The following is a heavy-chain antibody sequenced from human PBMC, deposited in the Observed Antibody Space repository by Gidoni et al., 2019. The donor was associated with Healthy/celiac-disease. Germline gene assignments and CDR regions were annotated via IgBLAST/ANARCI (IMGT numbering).Heavy chain of an antibody. CDR1: GYTFTGYY. D-gene: IGHD2-15*01. Sequence: QVQLVQSGAEVKKPGASVKVSCKASGYTFTGYYMHWLRQAPGQGLEWMGWINPNSGGTNYAQKFQGWVTMTRDTSISTAYMELSRLRSDDTAVYYCARGPRIVVVVAATPVFAFDIWGQGTMVTVSS. CDR2: INPNSGGT. J-gene: IGHJ3*02. CDR3: ARGPRIVVVVAATPVFAFDI. V-gene: IGHV1-2*04.